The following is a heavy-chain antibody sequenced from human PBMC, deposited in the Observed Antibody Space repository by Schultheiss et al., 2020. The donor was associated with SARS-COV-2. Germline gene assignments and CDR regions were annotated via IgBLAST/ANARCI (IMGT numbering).Heavy chain of an antibody. CDR1: GGSFSGYY. CDR3: ARVRHGAFDI. V-gene: IGHV4-34*01. Sequence: SETLSLTCAVYGGSFSGYYWSWIRQPPGKGLEWIGEINHAGSTNYNPSLKSRVTISLDTSKNQFSLKLSSVTAADTAVYYCARVRHGAFDIWGQGTMVTVSS. CDR2: INHAGST. J-gene: IGHJ3*02.